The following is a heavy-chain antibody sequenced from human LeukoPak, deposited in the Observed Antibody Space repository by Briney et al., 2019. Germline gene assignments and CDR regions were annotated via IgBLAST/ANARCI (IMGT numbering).Heavy chain of an antibody. D-gene: IGHD1-26*01. Sequence: SETLSLTCTVSGGSISIYYWSWIRQPAGKGLEWIGRIYSSGSTNYNPSLKSRVTMSVDTSKNQLSLKLSSVTAADTAVYYCARGCGIVGATVHPSDYWGQGTLVTVSS. J-gene: IGHJ4*02. CDR1: GGSISIYY. CDR2: IYSSGST. CDR3: ARGCGIVGATVHPSDY. V-gene: IGHV4-4*07.